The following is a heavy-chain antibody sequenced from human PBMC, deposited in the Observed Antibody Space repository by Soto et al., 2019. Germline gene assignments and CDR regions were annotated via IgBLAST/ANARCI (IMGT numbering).Heavy chain of an antibody. Sequence: QVQLVESGGGVVQPGRSLRLSCAASGFTFSNYAMYWVRQAPGKGLEWVAVISYDGNNKYYADSVKGRFTIFRDNSKNTLYLQMNSLRAEDTAVYYCARAGCDGGTCYTLVGLRYGMDVWGQGTTVTVSS. D-gene: IGHD2-15*01. V-gene: IGHV3-30-3*01. CDR3: ARAGCDGGTCYTLVGLRYGMDV. CDR1: GFTFSNYA. J-gene: IGHJ6*02. CDR2: ISYDGNNK.